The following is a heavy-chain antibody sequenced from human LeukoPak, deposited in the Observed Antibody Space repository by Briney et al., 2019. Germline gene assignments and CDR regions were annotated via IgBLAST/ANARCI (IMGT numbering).Heavy chain of an antibody. J-gene: IGHJ4*02. CDR3: ARDLTYSGWYYFDY. D-gene: IGHD6-19*01. V-gene: IGHV3-30*02. CDR1: GFTFSNYG. Sequence: GGSLRLSCAPSGFTFSNYGMHWVRQAPGKGLKWVAFIRYDGTNKYSADSVKGRFTISRDNSKNTLYLQMNSLRAEDTALYYCARDLTYSGWYYFDYWGQGTLVTVSS. CDR2: IRYDGTNK.